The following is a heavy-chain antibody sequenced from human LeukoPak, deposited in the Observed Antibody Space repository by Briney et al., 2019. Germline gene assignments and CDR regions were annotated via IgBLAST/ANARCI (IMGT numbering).Heavy chain of an antibody. V-gene: IGHV3-74*01. CDR2: INSAGSST. CDR1: GFTFSSYW. D-gene: IGHD6-13*01. Sequence: GGSLRLSCAASGFTFSSYWMHWVRQAPGKGLVWVSRINSAGSSTSYADSVKGRFTISRDNAKNTPYLQMHSLRAEDTAVYYCARAMSIKVSSSWYIRGYYYYYYMDVWGKGTTVTISS. CDR3: ARAMSIKVSSSWYIRGYYYYYYMDV. J-gene: IGHJ6*03.